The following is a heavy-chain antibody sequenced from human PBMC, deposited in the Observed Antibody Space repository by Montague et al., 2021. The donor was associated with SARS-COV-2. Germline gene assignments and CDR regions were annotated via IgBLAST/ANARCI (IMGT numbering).Heavy chain of an antibody. Sequence: SETRSLTCTVSGASISTGSDYWTWFRQRPGRGLEWIGNFYYSGGSTYNPSLKSRVTISADTSKNLFSLTLKSVTASGTAVYYCARDRGDIYGGNSAWFDPWGQGTLVTVSS. CDR3: ARDRGDIYGGNSAWFDP. CDR1: GASISTGSDY. V-gene: IGHV4-61*03. CDR2: FYYSGGS. J-gene: IGHJ5*02. D-gene: IGHD4-23*01.